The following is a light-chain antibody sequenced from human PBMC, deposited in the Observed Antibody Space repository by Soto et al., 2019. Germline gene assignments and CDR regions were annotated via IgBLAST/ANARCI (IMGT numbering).Light chain of an antibody. V-gene: IGKV3-11*01. Sequence: EIVLTQSPATLSLSPGARATLSCRASQSVTSYLAWYQQKPGQAPRLLIYDVSNRASGIPARFSGSGSETDFTLTISSLEPEDFAVYYCHQRQSWPRTFGQGTRLEIK. CDR1: QSVTSY. CDR3: HQRQSWPRT. CDR2: DVS. J-gene: IGKJ5*01.